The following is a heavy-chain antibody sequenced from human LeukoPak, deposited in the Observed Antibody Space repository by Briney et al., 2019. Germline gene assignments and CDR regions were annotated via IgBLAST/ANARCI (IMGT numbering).Heavy chain of an antibody. D-gene: IGHD3-3*01. V-gene: IGHV4-34*01. Sequence: PSETLSLTCAVYGGSFSGYYWSWIRQPPGKGLEWIGEINHSGSTNYHPSLKSRGTISVNTSNNQFLLQLSSVTAADTAVYYCARGGRFWEWLVFYYYYMGVWGKGTTVTVSS. CDR3: ARGGRFWEWLVFYYYYMGV. CDR1: GGSFSGYY. J-gene: IGHJ6*03. CDR2: INHSGST.